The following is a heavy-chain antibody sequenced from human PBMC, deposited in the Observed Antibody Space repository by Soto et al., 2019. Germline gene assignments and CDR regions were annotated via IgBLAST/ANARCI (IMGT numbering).Heavy chain of an antibody. D-gene: IGHD2-15*01. CDR2: INSDGSST. J-gene: IGHJ5*02. Sequence: LRLSCAASGFTFSSYWMHWVRQAPGKGLVWVSRINSDGSSTSYADSVKGRFTISRDNAKNTLYLQMNSLRAEDTAVYYCARDQYCSGGSCYYNWFDPWGQGTLVTVSS. V-gene: IGHV3-74*01. CDR1: GFTFSSYW. CDR3: ARDQYCSGGSCYYNWFDP.